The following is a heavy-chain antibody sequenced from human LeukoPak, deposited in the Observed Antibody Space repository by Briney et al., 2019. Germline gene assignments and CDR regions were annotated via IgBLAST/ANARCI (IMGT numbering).Heavy chain of an antibody. D-gene: IGHD3-3*01. CDR2: ISTSSTYI. V-gene: IGHV3-21*06. J-gene: IGHJ6*03. CDR3: ARAGYYDFWSGYFDYYYYYYMDV. Sequence: GGSLRLSCAASGFTFSNYGMNWVRQAPGKGLEWVSSISTSSTYIFYADSVKGRFTISRDNAKNSLYLQMNSLRAEDTAVYYCARAGYYDFWSGYFDYYYYYYMDVWGKGTTVTVSS. CDR1: GFTFSNYG.